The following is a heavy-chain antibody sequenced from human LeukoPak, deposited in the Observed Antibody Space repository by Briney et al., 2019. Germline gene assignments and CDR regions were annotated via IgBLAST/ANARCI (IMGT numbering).Heavy chain of an antibody. CDR1: GFTFDDYA. Sequence: AGSLRLSCAASGFTFDDYAMHWVRQAPGKGLEWISLISGDGGSTYYADSVKGRFTISRDDSKNSLYLQMNSLRTEDTALYYCAKDRPSAYGGYCSGGSCYGNWFDPWGQRTLVTVSS. CDR2: ISGDGGST. D-gene: IGHD2-15*01. CDR3: AKDRPSAYGGYCSGGSCYGNWFDP. J-gene: IGHJ5*02. V-gene: IGHV3-43*02.